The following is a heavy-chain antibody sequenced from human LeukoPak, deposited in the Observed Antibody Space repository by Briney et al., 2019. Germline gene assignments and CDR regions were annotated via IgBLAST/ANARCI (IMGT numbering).Heavy chain of an antibody. V-gene: IGHV1-58*02. Sequence: SVKVSCKASGFTFTSSAMQWVRQARGQRLEWIGWIVVGSGNTNYAQRFQERVTITRDMSTSTVYMELSSLRSEDTAVYYCAAREMAVSYYSDYWGQGTLVTVSS. CDR1: GFTFTSSA. CDR2: IVVGSGNT. D-gene: IGHD5-24*01. CDR3: AAREMAVSYYSDY. J-gene: IGHJ4*02.